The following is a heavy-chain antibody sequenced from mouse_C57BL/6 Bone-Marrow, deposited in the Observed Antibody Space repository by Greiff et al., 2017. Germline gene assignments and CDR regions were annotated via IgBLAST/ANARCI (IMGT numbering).Heavy chain of an antibody. D-gene: IGHD1-1*01. V-gene: IGHV5-4*03. J-gene: IGHJ2*01. CDR2: ISDGGSYT. Sequence: EVMLVESGGGLVKPGGSLKLSCAASGFTFSSYAMSWVRQTPEKRLEWVATISDGGSYTYSPDNVKGRFTISRDNAKNNLYLQMSHLKSEDTAMYYCARDYYGSSYWGQGTTLTVSS. CDR1: GFTFSSYA. CDR3: ARDYYGSSY.